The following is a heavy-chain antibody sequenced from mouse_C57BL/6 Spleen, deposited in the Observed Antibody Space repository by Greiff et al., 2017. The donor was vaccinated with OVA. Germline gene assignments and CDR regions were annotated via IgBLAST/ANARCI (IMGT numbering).Heavy chain of an antibody. Sequence: DVKLQESGAELVRPGSSVKMSCKTSGYTFTSYGINWVKQRPGQGLEWIGYIYIGNGYTEYNEKFKGKATLTSDTSSSTAYMQLSSLTSEDSAIYFCARRAPLYYGYDAYFDYWGQGTTLTVSS. CDR1: GYTFTSYG. V-gene: IGHV1-58*01. CDR2: IYIGNGYT. CDR3: ARRAPLYYGYDAYFDY. J-gene: IGHJ2*01. D-gene: IGHD2-2*01.